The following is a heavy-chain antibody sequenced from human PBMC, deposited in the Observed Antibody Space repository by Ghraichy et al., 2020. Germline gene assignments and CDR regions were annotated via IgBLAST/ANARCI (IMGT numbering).Heavy chain of an antibody. CDR3: ARGPPGPRFGELFKVRVFAVNWFDP. D-gene: IGHD3-10*02. J-gene: IGHJ5*02. Sequence: SETLSLTCTVSGGSISSGGYYWSWIRQHPGKGLEWIGYIYYSGSTYYNPSLKSRVTISVDTSKNQFSLKLSSVTAADTAVYYCARGPPGPRFGELFKVRVFAVNWFDPWGQGTLVTVSS. V-gene: IGHV4-31*03. CDR1: GGSISSGGYY. CDR2: IYYSGST.